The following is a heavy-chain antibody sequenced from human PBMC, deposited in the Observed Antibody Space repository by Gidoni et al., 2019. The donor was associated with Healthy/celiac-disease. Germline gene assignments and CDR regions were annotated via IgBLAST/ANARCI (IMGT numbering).Heavy chain of an antibody. D-gene: IGHD6-13*01. J-gene: IGHJ4*02. Sequence: EVQLLESGGGLVQPGGSLRLSCAASAFTFSSYAMSWVRQAPGKGLEWVSAISGSGGSTYYADSVKGRFTISRDNSKNTLYLQMNSLRAEDTAGYYCAKSDSSSWPEEGYFDYWGQGTLVTVSS. CDR1: AFTFSSYA. CDR2: ISGSGGST. CDR3: AKSDSSSWPEEGYFDY. V-gene: IGHV3-23*01.